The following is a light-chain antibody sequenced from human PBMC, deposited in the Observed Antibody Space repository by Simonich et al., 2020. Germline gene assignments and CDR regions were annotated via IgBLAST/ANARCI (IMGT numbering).Light chain of an antibody. CDR2: DVR. CDR1: SSDVGGYNY. J-gene: IGLJ1*01. Sequence: QSALTQPASVSGSPGQSITISCTGTSSDVGGYNYVSWYQQHPGKAPKLMIYDVRKWPSGVANRFSGSKSGNTASLTISGLQAEDEADYYCSSYTSSSTYVFGTGTKVTVL. V-gene: IGLV2-14*01. CDR3: SSYTSSSTYV.